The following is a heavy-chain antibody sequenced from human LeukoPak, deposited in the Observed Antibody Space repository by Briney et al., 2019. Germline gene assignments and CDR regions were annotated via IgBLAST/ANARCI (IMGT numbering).Heavy chain of an antibody. CDR1: GGTFSSYA. V-gene: IGHV1-2*02. D-gene: IGHD2-15*01. Sequence: ASVKVSCKASGGTFSSYAISWVRQAPGQGLEWMGWINPNNAGTKYAQKFQGRVTMTRDTSITTAYMELSSLRSDDTAVYYCARGLAYCSGGGCSSWGQGTQVTVSS. CDR2: INPNNAGT. J-gene: IGHJ4*02. CDR3: ARGLAYCSGGGCSS.